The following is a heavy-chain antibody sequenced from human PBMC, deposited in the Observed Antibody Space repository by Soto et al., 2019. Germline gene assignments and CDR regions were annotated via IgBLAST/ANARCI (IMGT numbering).Heavy chain of an antibody. CDR1: GGSFSGYY. V-gene: IGHV4-34*01. CDR2: INHSGST. D-gene: IGHD3-9*01. CDR3: AGPHYDILTGYTPDAFDI. Sequence: PETLSLTCAVYGGSFSGYYWSWIRQPPGKGLEWIGEINHSGSTNYNPSLKSRVTISVDTSKDQFSLKLSSVAAADTAVYYCAGPHYDILTGYTPDAFDIWGQGTMVTVSS. J-gene: IGHJ3*02.